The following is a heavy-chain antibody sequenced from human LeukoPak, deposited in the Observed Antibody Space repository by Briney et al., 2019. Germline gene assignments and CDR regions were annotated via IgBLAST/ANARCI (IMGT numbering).Heavy chain of an antibody. Sequence: PGGSLRLSCAASGFTFSSYAMSWVRQAPGKGLEWVSAISGSGGSTYYADSVKGRFTISRDNFKNTLYLQINSLRAEDTAIYYCAKQSGSYYYDSTGYYFYWGQGTLVTVSS. V-gene: IGHV3-23*01. CDR1: GFTFSSYA. CDR2: ISGSGGST. CDR3: AKQSGSYYYDSTGYYFY. J-gene: IGHJ4*02. D-gene: IGHD3-22*01.